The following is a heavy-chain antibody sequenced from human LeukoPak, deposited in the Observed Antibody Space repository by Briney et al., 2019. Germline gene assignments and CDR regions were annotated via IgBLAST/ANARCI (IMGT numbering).Heavy chain of an antibody. CDR2: ISAYNGNT. CDR3: ARNQIGYYYDSSGYYSSRRRNYYYYMDV. Sequence: ASVKVSCKASGYTFTSYGISWVRQAPGQGLEGMGWISAYNGNTNYAQKLQGRVTITTETSTSTAYMELRSLRSDDTAVYYCARNQIGYYYDSSGYYSSRRRNYYYYMDVWGKGTTVTVSS. CDR1: GYTFTSYG. D-gene: IGHD3-22*01. J-gene: IGHJ6*03. V-gene: IGHV1-18*01.